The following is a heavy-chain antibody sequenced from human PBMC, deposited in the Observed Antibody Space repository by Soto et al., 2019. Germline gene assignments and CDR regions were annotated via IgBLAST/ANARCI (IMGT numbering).Heavy chain of an antibody. CDR3: ARGQNERWLGPYYGMDV. V-gene: IGHV3-33*01. J-gene: IGHJ6*02. CDR1: GFTFSSYG. D-gene: IGHD6-19*01. Sequence: QVQLVESGGGVVQPGRSLRLSCAASGFTFSSYGMHWVRQAPGKGLEWVAVIWYDGSNKYYADSVKGRFTISRDNSKNTLYLQMNSLRAEDTAVYYCARGQNERWLGPYYGMDVWGQGTTVTVSS. CDR2: IWYDGSNK.